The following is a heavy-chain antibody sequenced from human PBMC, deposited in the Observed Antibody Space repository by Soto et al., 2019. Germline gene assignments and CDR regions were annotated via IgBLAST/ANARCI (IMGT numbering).Heavy chain of an antibody. J-gene: IGHJ4*02. D-gene: IGHD5-12*01. Sequence: SETLSLTCTVSGGSIRSGDHYWSWIRQPPGKGLEWIGYIYYSGSTYYNPSLKSRVTISVDTSKSQFSLKLTSVTAADTAVYYCAAGGGLPRYYWGQGTLVTV. V-gene: IGHV4-30-4*01. CDR3: AAGGGLPRYY. CDR2: IYYSGST. CDR1: GGSIRSGDHY.